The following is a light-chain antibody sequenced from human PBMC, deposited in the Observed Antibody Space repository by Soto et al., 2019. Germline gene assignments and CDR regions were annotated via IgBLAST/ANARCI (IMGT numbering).Light chain of an antibody. CDR2: EVN. J-gene: IGLJ1*01. CDR3: CSYAGSSTLYV. CDR1: SSDVGNYNL. V-gene: IGLV2-23*02. Sequence: QSALTQPASVSGSPGQSITISCTGTSSDVGNYNLVSWYQQHPGKAPKLMIYEVNKRPSGVSNRFSGSKSGNTASLTISGLQAEDEADYYCCSYAGSSTLYVFGTGTKLAAL.